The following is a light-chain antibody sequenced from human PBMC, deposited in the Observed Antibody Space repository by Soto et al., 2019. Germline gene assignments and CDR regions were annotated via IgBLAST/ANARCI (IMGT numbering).Light chain of an antibody. Sequence: EITMTQSPSSLSASVGDRGTIICRARQVLSNHLGWYQQKPGKAPRRPIYAASSLQSGVPSRFSGSGSGTEFPLTISSLQAEDFATYYCLQHNSYPRTFGQGTKVDIK. V-gene: IGKV1-17*01. CDR3: LQHNSYPRT. CDR1: QVLSNH. CDR2: AAS. J-gene: IGKJ1*01.